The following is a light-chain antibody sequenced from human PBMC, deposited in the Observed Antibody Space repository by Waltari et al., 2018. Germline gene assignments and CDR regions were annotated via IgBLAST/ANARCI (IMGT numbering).Light chain of an antibody. Sequence: DIQMTQSPSSVSASVGDRVIITCRASQGINNYLAWYQQIPGEAPNLLIYAASVLQTGVPSRFSGTGSGTDFTLTINNLQPEDFATYFCQQGNSFPPTFGQGTQVDVK. CDR3: QQGNSFPPT. CDR1: QGINNY. J-gene: IGKJ1*01. CDR2: AAS. V-gene: IGKV1-12*01.